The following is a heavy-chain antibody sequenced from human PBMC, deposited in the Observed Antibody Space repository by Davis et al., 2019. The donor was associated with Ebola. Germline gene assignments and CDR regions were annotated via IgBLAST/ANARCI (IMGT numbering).Heavy chain of an antibody. V-gene: IGHV1-8*02. J-gene: IGHJ6*02. CDR2: MNPNSGNT. D-gene: IGHD4-23*01. CDR1: GYTFTSYD. CDR3: ARGSSVTYYYNGMDV. Sequence: ASVKVSCKASGYTFTSYDINWVRQATGQGLEWMGWMNPNSGNTGYAQKFQDRVTMTTDTSTSTAYMELRSLRSDDTAVYYCARGSSVTYYYNGMDVWGQGTTVTVSS.